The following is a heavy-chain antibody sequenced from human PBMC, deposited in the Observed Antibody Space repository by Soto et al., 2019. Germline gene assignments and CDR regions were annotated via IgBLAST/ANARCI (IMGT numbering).Heavy chain of an antibody. Sequence: PSGTLSLTCTVSGGSISSGDYYWSWIRQPPGKGLEWIGYIYYSGSTYYNPSLKSRVTISVDTSKNQFSLKLSSVTAADTAVYYCARAPIVVVPAAIRFDPWGQGTLVTVS. CDR2: IYYSGST. CDR1: GGSISSGDYY. D-gene: IGHD2-2*01. J-gene: IGHJ5*02. V-gene: IGHV4-30-4*01. CDR3: ARAPIVVVPAAIRFDP.